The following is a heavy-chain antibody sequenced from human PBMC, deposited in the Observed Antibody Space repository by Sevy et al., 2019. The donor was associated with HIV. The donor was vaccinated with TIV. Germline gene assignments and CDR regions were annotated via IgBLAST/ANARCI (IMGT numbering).Heavy chain of an antibody. Sequence: AAVKVSCKASGYTLSAYHMHWVRQAPGQGLEWMGWINPNSGGTHYPQKFQGRVTMTRDTSVSTAYMELSRLRFDDTATYYCARGPLVPLWSFSHGMDVWGQGTTVTVSS. CDR2: INPNSGGT. CDR1: GYTLSAYH. D-gene: IGHD3-10*01. J-gene: IGHJ6*02. CDR3: ARGPLVPLWSFSHGMDV. V-gene: IGHV1-2*02.